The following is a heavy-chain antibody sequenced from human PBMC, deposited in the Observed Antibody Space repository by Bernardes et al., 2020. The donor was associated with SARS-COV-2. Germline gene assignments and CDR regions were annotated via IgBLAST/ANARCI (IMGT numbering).Heavy chain of an antibody. V-gene: IGHV3-33*01. CDR3: ASMYYDFWSGGDYGMDV. CDR2: IWYDGSNK. Sequence: GGSLRLSCAASGFTFSSSGMHWVRQAPGTGLEWVAVIWYDGSNKYYADSVKGRFTISRDNSKNTLYLQMNSLRAEDTAVYYCASMYYDFWSGGDYGMDVWGQVTTVTV. CDR1: GFTFSSSG. D-gene: IGHD3-3*01. J-gene: IGHJ6*02.